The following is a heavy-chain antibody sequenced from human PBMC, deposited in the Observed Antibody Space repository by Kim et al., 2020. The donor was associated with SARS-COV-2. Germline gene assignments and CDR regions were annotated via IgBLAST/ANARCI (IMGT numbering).Heavy chain of an antibody. CDR3: VRDLTGPSDS. Sequence: GGSLRLSCTVSGFSLRTYWMHWVRQVPGKGLVWVSRINEDGRTTTYAGSVKGRFTISRDKAKNTLYLQMSSLRADDSAVYYCVRDLTGPSDSWGQGTLVTVSS. J-gene: IGHJ5*01. CDR2: INEDGRTT. D-gene: IGHD3-9*01. V-gene: IGHV3-74*01. CDR1: GFSLRTYW.